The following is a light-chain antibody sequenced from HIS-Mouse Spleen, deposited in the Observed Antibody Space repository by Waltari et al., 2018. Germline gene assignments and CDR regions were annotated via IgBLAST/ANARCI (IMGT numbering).Light chain of an antibody. V-gene: IGLV7-43*01. J-gene: IGLJ3*02. CDR2: STG. CDR1: TGAVTSGYY. CDR3: LLYYGGAWV. Sequence: QTVVTQEPSLTVSPGGTVTLTCASSTGAVTSGYYPNWFQQKPGQAPRALFYSTGQTHSCTPARFSGSRLGGKAALTLSGVQPEDEAEYYCLLYYGGAWVFGGGTKLTVL.